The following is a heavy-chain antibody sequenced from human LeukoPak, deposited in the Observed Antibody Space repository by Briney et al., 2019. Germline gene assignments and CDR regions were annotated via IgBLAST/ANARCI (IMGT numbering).Heavy chain of an antibody. CDR1: DFTFSTYD. CDR2: ISDSGRYI. V-gene: IGHV3-23*01. CDR3: AGKLPGDTYYFDS. J-gene: IGHJ4*02. Sequence: GGSLRLSCVASDFTFSTYDTTWVRHAPGKGLEWVSSISDSGRYIFTADSMWGGFPIYRDNYANTLYLQKYSLRVDDTATYFCAGKLPGDTYYFDSWGQGTLVTVS. D-gene: IGHD2-21*01.